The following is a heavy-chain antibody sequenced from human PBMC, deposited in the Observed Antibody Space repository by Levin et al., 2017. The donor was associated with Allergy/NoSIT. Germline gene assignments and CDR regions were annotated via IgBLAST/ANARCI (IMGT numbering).Heavy chain of an antibody. D-gene: IGHD1-7*01. CDR2: VGYEGDYE. CDR3: ARSAGNYRHDFAS. CDR1: EFTFDSHG. V-gene: IGHV3-30*03. Sequence: GGSLRLSCVGSEFTFDSHGIHWVRQAPGKGLEWVSLVGYEGDYEHYADSVKGRFTVSRDNSKNTVYLQMSSLRPEDTALYYCARSAGNYRHDFASWGRGVVVTVSS. J-gene: IGHJ4*02.